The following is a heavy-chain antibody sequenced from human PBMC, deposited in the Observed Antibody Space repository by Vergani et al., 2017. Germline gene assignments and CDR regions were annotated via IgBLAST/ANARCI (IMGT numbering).Heavy chain of an antibody. CDR3: AREYSSAVGYLAY. CDR2: IYTSGST. Sequence: QVQLQESGPGLVKPSQTLSLTCTVSGGYISSGSYYWSWIRQPAGEGLEWIGRIYTSGSTNYNPSLRSRVTMSVDTSKNQFSLKLSSVTAADTAVYSWAREYSSAVGYLAYWGQGTLGTGSS. J-gene: IGHJ4*02. V-gene: IGHV4-61*02. CDR1: GGYISSGSYY. D-gene: IGHD6-25*01.